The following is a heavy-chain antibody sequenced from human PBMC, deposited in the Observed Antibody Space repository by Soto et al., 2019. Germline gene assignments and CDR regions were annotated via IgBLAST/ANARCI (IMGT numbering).Heavy chain of an antibody. CDR3: ARGLECSSTSCYNHYYYYMDV. J-gene: IGHJ6*03. D-gene: IGHD2-2*02. V-gene: IGHV1-8*01. CDR2: MNPNSGNT. Sequence: VSVKVSCKASGYTFTSYDINWVRQATGQGLEWMGWMNPNSGNTGYAQKFQGRVTMTRNTSISTAYMELSSLRSEDTAVYYCARGLECSSTSCYNHYYYYMDVWGKGTTVTVSS. CDR1: GYTFTSYD.